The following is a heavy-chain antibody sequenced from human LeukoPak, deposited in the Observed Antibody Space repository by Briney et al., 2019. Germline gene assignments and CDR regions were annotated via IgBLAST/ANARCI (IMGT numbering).Heavy chain of an antibody. CDR2: INGYSGDT. CDR1: GYTFTNYY. J-gene: IGHJ4*02. D-gene: IGHD3-10*01. CDR3: ARRGHGAGSYEDY. V-gene: IGHV1-2*02. Sequence: ASVKVSCKASGYTFTNYYMHWVRQAPGQGLEWMGWINGYSGDTNYPQKLQGRVTMTRDTSIRTAYMELRRLRSDDTAVYYCARRGHGAGSYEDYWGQGALLTVSS.